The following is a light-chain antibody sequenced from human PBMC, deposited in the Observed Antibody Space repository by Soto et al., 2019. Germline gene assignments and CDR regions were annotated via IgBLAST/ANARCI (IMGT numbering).Light chain of an antibody. V-gene: IGLV2-14*01. CDR1: ISDVGGYNY. Sequence: QSLVTLAASVSGSPGQSITISCTATISDVGGYNYVSWYQQHPGKAPKLMIYEVSNRPSGVSNRFSGSKSGNTASLTISGLQAEEEADYYCSSYTSSSTSSSVFGTGTKVTVL. CDR3: SSYTSSSTSSSV. J-gene: IGLJ1*01. CDR2: EVS.